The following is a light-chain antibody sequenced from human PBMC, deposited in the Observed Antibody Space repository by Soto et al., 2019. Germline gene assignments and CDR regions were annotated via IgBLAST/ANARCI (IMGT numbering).Light chain of an antibody. CDR3: AAWDDGLNWV. V-gene: IGLV1-44*01. J-gene: IGLJ3*02. CDR1: SSNIGSNT. CDR2: SNN. Sequence: QSVLTQPPSASGTPGQRVTISCSGSSSNIGSNTVNWYQQLPGTAPKLLIYSNNQRPSGVPDRFSGSKSGTSASLAISGLQSEDEADYYWAAWDDGLNWVFGGGTKLTVL.